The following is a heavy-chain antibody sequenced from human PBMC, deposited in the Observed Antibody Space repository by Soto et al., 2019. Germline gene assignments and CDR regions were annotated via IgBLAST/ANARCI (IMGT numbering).Heavy chain of an antibody. J-gene: IGHJ6*02. CDR2: ISSSGTII. V-gene: IGHV3-48*02. Sequence: ESGGGLVQPGGSLRLSCAASGITFSSYGMNWVRQAPGKGLEWISYISSSGTIIYYADSVTGRFTISRDNAKNSLSLQMNSLRDEDTAVYYCARDQGYYYYGMDVWGQGTTVTVS. D-gene: IGHD3-16*01. CDR1: GITFSSYG. CDR3: ARDQGYYYYGMDV.